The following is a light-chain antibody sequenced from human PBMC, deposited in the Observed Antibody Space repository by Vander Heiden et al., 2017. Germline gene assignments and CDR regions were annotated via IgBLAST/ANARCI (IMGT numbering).Light chain of an antibody. CDR3: QSYDSSRVV. Sequence: QSVLTQPPSVSGAPGQRVTSSCTGSSSTIGAGYDVHWYQQLPGTAHKLLIYGNSNRPSGVPDRFSGSKSGTSASLAITGLQAEDEADYYCQSYDSSRVVFGGGTKLTVL. CDR1: SSTIGAGYD. CDR2: GNS. V-gene: IGLV1-40*01. J-gene: IGLJ2*01.